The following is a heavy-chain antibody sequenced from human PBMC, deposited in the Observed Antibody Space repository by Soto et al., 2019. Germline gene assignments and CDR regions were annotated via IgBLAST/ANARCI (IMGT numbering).Heavy chain of an antibody. J-gene: IGHJ5*02. V-gene: IGHV1-46*03. CDR2: INPSGGRT. CDR1: GYPFTSYY. CDR3: ARDNEERTYYDFWSGSWFDT. Sequence: SMQVSCTTSGYPFTSYYMHWVRQAPGQGLEWMGIINPSGGRTSYAQKFQGRVTMTRDTSTRTVYMELSSMRSEDKALYYCARDNEERTYYDFWSGSWFDTWGKGNLVTVSS. D-gene: IGHD3-3*01.